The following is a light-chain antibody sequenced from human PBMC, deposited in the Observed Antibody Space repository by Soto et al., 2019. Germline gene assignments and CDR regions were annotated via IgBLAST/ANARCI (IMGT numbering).Light chain of an antibody. CDR1: QSISSF. Sequence: DIQMTQSPPSLSASVGDSVTITCRASQSISSFLNWYQQKPGKAPRVLIFAASTLQSGVPSRFSGSGAGTDFTLTISSLQPEDFATYYCQQSYIIPLTFGGGTQVDIK. V-gene: IGKV1-39*01. J-gene: IGKJ4*01. CDR3: QQSYIIPLT. CDR2: AAS.